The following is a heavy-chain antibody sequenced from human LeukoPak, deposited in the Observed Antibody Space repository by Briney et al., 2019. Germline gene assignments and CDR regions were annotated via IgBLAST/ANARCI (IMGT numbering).Heavy chain of an antibody. J-gene: IGHJ4*02. CDR1: GFTFSSYW. D-gene: IGHD5-24*01. CDR2: ISDGGGST. CDR3: AKEKQSQFFDY. V-gene: IGHV3-23*01. Sequence: GGSLRLSCAASGFTFSSYWMSWVRQAPGKGLEWVSAISDGGGSTYYADSVKGRFTISRDNSKNTLYLQMNTLRAEDTAVYYCAKEKQSQFFDYWGQGTLLTVS.